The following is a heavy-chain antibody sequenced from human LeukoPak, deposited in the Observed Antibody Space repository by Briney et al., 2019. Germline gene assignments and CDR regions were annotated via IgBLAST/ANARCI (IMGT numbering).Heavy chain of an antibody. CDR1: QFKFNNYG. CDR3: AKDPNGDYIGTFVI. D-gene: IGHD4-17*01. CDR2: ITGSGSRT. Sequence: GGSLRLSCATSQFKFNNYGMTWVRQAPGKGLEWVSSITGSGSRTQYADSVQGRFTISRDNSKNTLYLQMNSLRAEDTAVYYCAKDPNGDYIGTFVIWGQGTMVTVSS. J-gene: IGHJ3*02. V-gene: IGHV3-23*01.